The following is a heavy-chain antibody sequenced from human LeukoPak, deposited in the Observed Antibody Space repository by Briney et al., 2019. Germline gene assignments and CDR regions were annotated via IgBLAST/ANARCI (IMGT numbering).Heavy chain of an antibody. Sequence: GGSLRLSCAASGFTFNNYPMSWVRQAPGKGLEWVSTISGSGSNTYYADSVKGRFTISRDNSKNTLYLQMNSLRAEDTAVYYCAKSVRGYTYYFDCWGQGTLVTVSS. J-gene: IGHJ4*02. D-gene: IGHD5-12*01. V-gene: IGHV3-23*01. CDR2: ISGSGSNT. CDR3: AKSVRGYTYYFDC. CDR1: GFTFNNYP.